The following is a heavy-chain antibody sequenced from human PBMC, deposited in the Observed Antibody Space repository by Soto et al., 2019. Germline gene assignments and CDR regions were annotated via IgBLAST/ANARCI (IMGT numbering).Heavy chain of an antibody. D-gene: IGHD2-2*02. CDR2: IIPIFGTA. CDR3: ASGYCSSTSCYTPLGYYYYGMEV. CDR1: GGTFSSYA. J-gene: IGHJ6*02. Sequence: SVKVSCKASGGTFSSYAISWVRQAPGQGLEWMGGIIPIFGTANYAQKFQGRVTITADKSTSTAYMELSSLRSEDTAVYYCASGYCSSTSCYTPLGYYYYGMEVWGQGPTVTVYS. V-gene: IGHV1-69*06.